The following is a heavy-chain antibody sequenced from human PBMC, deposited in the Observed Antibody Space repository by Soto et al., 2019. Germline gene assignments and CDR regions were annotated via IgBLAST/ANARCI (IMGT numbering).Heavy chain of an antibody. J-gene: IGHJ5*02. D-gene: IGHD6-13*01. CDR1: GGTFSSYA. CDR2: IIPIFGTA. CDR3: ARDPDARSYSSSWYGWFDP. Sequence: GASVKVSCKASGGTFSSYAISWVRQAPGQGLEWMGGIIPIFGTANYAQKFQGRVTITADESTSTAYMELSSLRSEDTAVYYCARDPDARSYSSSWYGWFDPWGQGTLVTVSS. V-gene: IGHV1-69*13.